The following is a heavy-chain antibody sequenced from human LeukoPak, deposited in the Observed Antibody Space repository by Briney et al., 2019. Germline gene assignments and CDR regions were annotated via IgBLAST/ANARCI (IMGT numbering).Heavy chain of an antibody. CDR3: AKSGGYSYGHFDY. D-gene: IGHD5-18*01. CDR2: ISGSGGGT. CDR1: GIALSTYA. Sequence: GGSLRLSCAASGIALSTYAMSWVRQAPGKGLEWVSGISGSGGGTDYADSVKGRFTISRDNSKNTLSLQMNSLRAEDTALYYCAKSGGYSYGHFDYWGQGTLVTVSS. J-gene: IGHJ4*02. V-gene: IGHV3-23*01.